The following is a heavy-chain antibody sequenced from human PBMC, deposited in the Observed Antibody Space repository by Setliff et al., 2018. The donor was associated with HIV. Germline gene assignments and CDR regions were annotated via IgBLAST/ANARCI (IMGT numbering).Heavy chain of an antibody. CDR2: MIYGGDT. D-gene: IGHD6-19*01. V-gene: IGHV4-39*01. CDR3: ARPHSGRGGGAWFDP. Sequence: SETLSLTCRVYGGSITSGNYYWGWSRQAPGKGLVWIASMIYGGDTWYNPSLKSRVTIYVDTANNEISLRLSSVTAEDTAVYRCARPHSGRGGGAWFDPWGQGIQVTVSS. J-gene: IGHJ5*02. CDR1: GGSITSGNYY.